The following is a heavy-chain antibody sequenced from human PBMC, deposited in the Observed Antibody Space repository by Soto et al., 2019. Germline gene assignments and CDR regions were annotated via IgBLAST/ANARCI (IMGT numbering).Heavy chain of an antibody. CDR2: IYYSGST. CDR1: GDSISSYY. V-gene: IGHV4-59*01. CDR3: ARSNGDYGDY. Sequence: SETLSLTCTVSGDSISSYYWSWVRQPPGKGLEWIGYIYYSGSTNYNSSLKSRVTISVDTSKNQFSLKLSSVTAADTAVYYCARSNGDYGDYWSQGTQVTVSS. D-gene: IGHD4-17*01. J-gene: IGHJ4*02.